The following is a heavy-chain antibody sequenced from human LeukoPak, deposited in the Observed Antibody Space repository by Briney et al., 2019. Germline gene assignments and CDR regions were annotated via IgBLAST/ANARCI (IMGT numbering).Heavy chain of an antibody. CDR3: ARNVDLDY. CDR1: GFAFSSYA. V-gene: IGHV3-23*01. Sequence: PGGSLRLSCAASGFAFSSYAMGCVRQAPGKGLEWVSSISGSTSSTYYADSVKGRFTISRDNSKTTLSLQMNSLRAEDTAVYYCARNVDLDYWGQGTLVTVSS. D-gene: IGHD1-1*01. CDR2: ISGSTSST. J-gene: IGHJ4*02.